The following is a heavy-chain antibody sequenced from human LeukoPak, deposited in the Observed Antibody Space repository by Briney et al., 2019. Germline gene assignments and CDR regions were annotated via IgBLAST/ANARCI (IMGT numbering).Heavy chain of an antibody. V-gene: IGHV4-34*01. D-gene: IGHD5-18*01. J-gene: IGHJ4*02. CDR1: GGSFSGYY. Sequence: PSETLSLTCAVYGGSFSGYYWSWIRQPPGKGLEWIGEINHGGSTNYNPSLKSRVTISVDTSKNQFSLKLSSVTAADTAVYYCALHVVDTAMVDYWGQGTLVTVSS. CDR2: INHGGST. CDR3: ALHVVDTAMVDY.